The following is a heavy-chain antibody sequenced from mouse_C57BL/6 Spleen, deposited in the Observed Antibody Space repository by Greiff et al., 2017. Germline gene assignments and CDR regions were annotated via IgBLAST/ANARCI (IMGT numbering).Heavy chain of an antibody. J-gene: IGHJ4*01. CDR1: GFTFTDYY. D-gene: IGHD3-3*01. Sequence: EVQVVESGGGLVQPGGSLSLSCAASGFTFTDYYMSWVRQPPGKALEWLGFIRNKANGYTTEYSASVKGRFTISRDNSQSILYLQMNALRAEDSATYYCARFIRDRYYAMDYWGQGTSVTVSS. V-gene: IGHV7-3*01. CDR2: IRNKANGYTT. CDR3: ARFIRDRYYAMDY.